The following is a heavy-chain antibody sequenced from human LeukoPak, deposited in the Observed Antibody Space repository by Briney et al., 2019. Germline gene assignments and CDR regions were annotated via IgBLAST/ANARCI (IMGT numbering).Heavy chain of an antibody. CDR2: ISGSGGST. Sequence: GGSLRLSCAASGFTFSSYAMSWVRQAPGKGLEWVSAISGSGGSTYYADSVKGRFTISRDNAKNSLYLQMNSLRAEDTAVYYCARHGSGNWDGAFDIWGQGTMVTVSS. J-gene: IGHJ3*02. CDR3: ARHGSGNWDGAFDI. V-gene: IGHV3-23*01. CDR1: GFTFSSYA. D-gene: IGHD1-26*01.